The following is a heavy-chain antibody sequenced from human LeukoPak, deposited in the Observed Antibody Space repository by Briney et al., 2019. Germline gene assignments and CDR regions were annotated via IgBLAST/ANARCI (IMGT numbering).Heavy chain of an antibody. Sequence: GGPLRLSCAASGFTVSSNYMSWVRQAPGKGLEWVSVIYSGGSTYYADSVKGRFTISRDNSKNTLYLQMNSLRAEDTAVYYCARDLRGYSGYGYWGQGTLVTVSS. CDR3: ARDLRGYSGYGY. CDR2: IYSGGST. CDR1: GFTVSSNY. D-gene: IGHD5-12*01. J-gene: IGHJ4*02. V-gene: IGHV3-53*01.